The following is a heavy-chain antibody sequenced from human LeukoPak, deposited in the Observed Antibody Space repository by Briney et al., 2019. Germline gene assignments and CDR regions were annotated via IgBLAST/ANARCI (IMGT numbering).Heavy chain of an antibody. Sequence: PSETLSLTCTVSGGSISSGSSYWSWIRQPAVKGLEGIGRIYTSGSTNYNPSLKRRVTISVDTSKNQFALKLSSVTAADTAVYYCARSERGYFLFDYWGQGTLVTVSS. V-gene: IGHV4-61*02. J-gene: IGHJ4*02. CDR2: IYTSGST. D-gene: IGHD2/OR15-2a*01. CDR1: GGSISSGSSY. CDR3: ARSERGYFLFDY.